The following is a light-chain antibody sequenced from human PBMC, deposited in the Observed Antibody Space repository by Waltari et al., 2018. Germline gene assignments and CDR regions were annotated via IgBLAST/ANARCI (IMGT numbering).Light chain of an antibody. V-gene: IGKV1-33*01. CDR3: QQYDNLPPP. CDR1: QGISNF. CDR2: DAS. J-gene: IGKJ4*01. Sequence: DIQMTQSPSSLSASVGDRVTITCQASQGISNFLHWYQQKLGKAPKLLIYDASNLKTGVPSRFSGSGSGTHFSFTISGLQPEDVGTYYCQQYDNLPPPFGGGTKVEIK.